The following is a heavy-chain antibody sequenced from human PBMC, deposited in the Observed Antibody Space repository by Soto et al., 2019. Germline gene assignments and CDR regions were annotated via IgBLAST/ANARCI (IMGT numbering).Heavy chain of an antibody. CDR2: VFYGGT. D-gene: IGHD4-4*01. V-gene: IGHV4-59*01. Sequence: LTCSVSGRSMSSNYWSWIRQSPDKGLEWLGYVFYGGTDYNPSLEGRVSMSVETPKSQFSLKLTSVTAADTAVYYCASYRGAFYFDSWGQGIQVTVSS. CDR3: ASYRGAFYFDS. J-gene: IGHJ4*02. CDR1: GRSMSSNY.